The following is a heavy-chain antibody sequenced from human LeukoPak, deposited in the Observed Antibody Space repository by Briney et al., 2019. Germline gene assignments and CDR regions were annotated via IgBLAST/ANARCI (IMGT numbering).Heavy chain of an antibody. J-gene: IGHJ4*02. V-gene: IGHV3-9*01. D-gene: IGHD1-26*01. Sequence: GGSLRLSCAASGFTFDDYAMHWVRQAPGKGLEWVSGISWNSGSIGYADSVKGRFTISRDNAKNSLYLQMNSLRAEDTALYYCAKDIVGATTPGFDYWGQGTLVTVSS. CDR1: GFTFDDYA. CDR3: AKDIVGATTPGFDY. CDR2: ISWNSGSI.